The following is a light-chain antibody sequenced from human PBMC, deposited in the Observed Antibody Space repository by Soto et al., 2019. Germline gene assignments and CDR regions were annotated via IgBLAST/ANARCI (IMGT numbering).Light chain of an antibody. J-gene: IGKJ4*01. Sequence: IQLYQSPSSLSASVGDRVTITCRASQGISSYLGWYQQKPGKAPNLLIYDASTLHSGVPSRFSGGGSGTDFTLTISSLQPEDFATYYCQQVNVYPSTFGGGTKVDIK. CDR2: DAS. CDR3: QQVNVYPST. V-gene: IGKV1-9*01. CDR1: QGISSY.